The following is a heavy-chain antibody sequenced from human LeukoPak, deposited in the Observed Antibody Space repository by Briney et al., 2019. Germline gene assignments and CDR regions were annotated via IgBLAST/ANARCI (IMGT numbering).Heavy chain of an antibody. J-gene: IGHJ4*02. V-gene: IGHV3-21*01. CDR1: GFTFTSYS. CDR3: ARASWFGELRNFDC. CDR2: ISSTTGYM. D-gene: IGHD3-10*01. Sequence: KTGGSLRLSCAASGFTFTSYSMNWVRQAPGKGLEWVSSISSTTGYMYYAVSVRGRFTISRDNSKNALYLQMNSLRAEDTAVYYCARASWFGELRNFDCWGQGTLVTVSS.